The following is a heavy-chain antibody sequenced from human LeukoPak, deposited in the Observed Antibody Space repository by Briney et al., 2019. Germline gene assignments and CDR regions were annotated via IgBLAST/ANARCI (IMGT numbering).Heavy chain of an antibody. CDR2: IASSSDRT. J-gene: IGHJ3*02. CDR3: AATGSISMSVVSRGFEI. D-gene: IGHD3-22*01. CDR1: GFIVSNYG. Sequence: PGGSLRLSCAASGFIVSNYGMNWVRQAPGKGLEWVSGIASSSDRTYYADSVKGRFTISRDNSKNTAYLQMNSLRAEDTAVYYCAATGSISMSVVSRGFEIWGQGTMVTVSS. V-gene: IGHV3-23*01.